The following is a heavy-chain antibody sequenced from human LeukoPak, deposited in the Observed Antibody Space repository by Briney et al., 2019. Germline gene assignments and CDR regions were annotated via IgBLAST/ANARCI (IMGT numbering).Heavy chain of an antibody. CDR1: GFTFTTYA. CDR3: AKVRGAVAITFLDY. V-gene: IGHV3-23*01. D-gene: IGHD3-22*01. Sequence: GGSLRLSCAASGFTFTTYAMSWVRQAPGKGLEWVSAISGRGGTSYYADSVKGRFTISRDNSKNTASLQMNSLRAEDTAVYYCAKVRGAVAITFLDYWGQGTLVTVSS. CDR2: ISGRGGTS. J-gene: IGHJ4*02.